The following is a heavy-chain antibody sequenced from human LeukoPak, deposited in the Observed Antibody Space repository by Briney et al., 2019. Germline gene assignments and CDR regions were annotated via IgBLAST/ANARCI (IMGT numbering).Heavy chain of an antibody. D-gene: IGHD3-10*01. Sequence: PSETLSLTCTVSGGSISSESYYWGWIRQPPGKGLEWIGRIYTSGSTNYNPSLKSRVTISVDTSKNQFSLKLSSVTAADTAVYYCARSRYSSGTYYFDYWGQGTLVTVSS. V-gene: IGHV4-61*02. J-gene: IGHJ4*02. CDR2: IYTSGST. CDR1: GGSISSESYY. CDR3: ARSRYSSGTYYFDY.